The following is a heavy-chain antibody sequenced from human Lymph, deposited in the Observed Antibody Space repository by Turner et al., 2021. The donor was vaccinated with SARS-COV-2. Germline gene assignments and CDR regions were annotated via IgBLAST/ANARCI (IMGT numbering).Heavy chain of an antibody. J-gene: IGHJ6*02. D-gene: IGHD3-3*01. Sequence: QVQLVESGGGVVHPGRSLRLCCAASGFTFSSYGMHWVRQAPGKGLEWVAVISYDGSNKYYADSVKGRFTISRDNSKNTLYLQMNSLRAEDTVVYYCAKVRSIFGVVIGGMDVWGQGTTVTVSS. V-gene: IGHV3-30*18. CDR3: AKVRSIFGVVIGGMDV. CDR1: GFTFSSYG. CDR2: ISYDGSNK.